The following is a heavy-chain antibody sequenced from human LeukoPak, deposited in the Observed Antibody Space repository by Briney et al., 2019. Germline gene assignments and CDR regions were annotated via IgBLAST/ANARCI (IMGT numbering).Heavy chain of an antibody. CDR2: FTGNGGST. V-gene: IGHV3-23*01. CDR3: AKARGSRYYSSFDL. CDR1: GCTFSNYA. J-gene: IGHJ2*01. D-gene: IGHD3-9*01. Sequence: GGSLRLSCAASGCTFSNYAMNWVRQAPGXGLEWVAAFTGNGGSTYYADSVKGVFTIFGETSKKTLFLKRNSLRAEDPAVSYSAKARGSRYYSSFDLWGRGTLVTVSS.